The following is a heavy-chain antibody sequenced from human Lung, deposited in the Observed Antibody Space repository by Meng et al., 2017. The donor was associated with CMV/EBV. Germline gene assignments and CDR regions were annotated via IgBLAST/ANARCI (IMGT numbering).Heavy chain of an antibody. CDR2: IRYDGSNK. CDR1: GFTFSSYG. CDR3: AKDLGRDAYYDFWSGPPPPGFDY. J-gene: IGHJ4*02. Sequence: GGSLRLSCAASGFTFSSYGMHWVRQAPGKGLEWVAFIRYDGSNKYYADSVKGQFTISRDNSKNTLYLQMNSLRAEDTAVYYCAKDLGRDAYYDFWSGPPPPGFDYWGQGXLVTVSS. D-gene: IGHD3-3*01. V-gene: IGHV3-30*02.